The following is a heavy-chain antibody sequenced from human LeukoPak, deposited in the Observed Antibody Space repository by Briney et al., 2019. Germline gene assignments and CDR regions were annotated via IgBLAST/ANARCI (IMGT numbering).Heavy chain of an antibody. CDR1: GFTFSSYG. Sequence: PGRSLRLSCAASGFTFSSYGMHWVRQAPGKGVEWVAVIWYDGSNKYYADSVKGRFTISRDNSKNTLYLQMNSLRAEDTAVYYCAKDLRFGELAPFDYWGQGTLVTVSS. CDR2: IWYDGSNK. V-gene: IGHV3-33*06. J-gene: IGHJ4*02. D-gene: IGHD3-10*01. CDR3: AKDLRFGELAPFDY.